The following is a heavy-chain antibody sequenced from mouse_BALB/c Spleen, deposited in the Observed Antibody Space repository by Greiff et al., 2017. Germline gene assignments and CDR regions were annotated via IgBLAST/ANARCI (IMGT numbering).Heavy chain of an antibody. CDR2: ISSGSSTI. Sequence: EVKLMESGGGLVQPGGSRKLSCAASGFTFSSFGMHWVRQAPEKGLEWVAYISSGSSTIYYADTVKGRFTISRDNPKNTLFLQMTSLRSEDTAMYYCARERPHYYGYGLFDYWGQGTTLTVSS. D-gene: IGHD1-2*01. CDR1: GFTFSSFG. J-gene: IGHJ2*01. CDR3: ARERPHYYGYGLFDY. V-gene: IGHV5-17*02.